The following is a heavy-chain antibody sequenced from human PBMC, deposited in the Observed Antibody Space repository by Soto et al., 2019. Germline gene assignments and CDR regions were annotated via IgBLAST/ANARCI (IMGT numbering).Heavy chain of an antibody. CDR3: ARGRGVATINFDY. CDR1: GFTFSSYS. CDR2: ISSSSSYI. J-gene: IGHJ4*02. Sequence: GGSLRLSCAASGFTFSSYSMNWVRQAPGKGLEWVSSISSSSSYIYYADSVKGRFTISRDNAKNSLYLQMNSLRAEDTAVYYCARGRGVATINFDYWGQGTLVTVSS. V-gene: IGHV3-21*01. D-gene: IGHD5-12*01.